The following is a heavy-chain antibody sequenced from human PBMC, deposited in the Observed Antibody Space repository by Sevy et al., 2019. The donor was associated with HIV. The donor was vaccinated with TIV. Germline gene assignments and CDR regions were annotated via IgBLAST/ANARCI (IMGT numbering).Heavy chain of an antibody. V-gene: IGHV3-7*01. D-gene: IGHD6-25*01. CDR3: ARGPAGAAAGRFDS. Sequence: GGSLRLSCAASGFTFSSYWINWVRQAPGEGLEWVANINQDGNQKHYMDSVKGRFTIARDNAENAVYLQMNSLRVEDTAVYDCARGPAGAAAGRFDSWGQGTLVTVSS. J-gene: IGHJ4*02. CDR2: INQDGNQK. CDR1: GFTFSSYW.